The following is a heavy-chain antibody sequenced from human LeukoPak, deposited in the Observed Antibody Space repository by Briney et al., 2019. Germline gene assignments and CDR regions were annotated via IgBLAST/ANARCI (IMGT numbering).Heavy chain of an antibody. CDR2: VYYTSKWNN. V-gene: IGHV6-1*01. Sequence: SQTLSLICAISGDSVSSNSVAWNWFSQSPSRGLEWLGRVYYTSKWNNDYAESVQSRIAVNPDTSKNQFSLYLNSVTLEDTAVYYCARQASRRFDPWGQGTLVTVSS. CDR3: ARQASRRFDP. J-gene: IGHJ5*02. CDR1: GDSVSSNSVA.